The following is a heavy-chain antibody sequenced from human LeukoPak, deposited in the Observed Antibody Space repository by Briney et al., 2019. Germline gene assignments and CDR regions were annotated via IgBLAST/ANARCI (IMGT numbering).Heavy chain of an antibody. CDR3: ARDDYRGVTNFDP. CDR1: GGSISPYF. J-gene: IGHJ5*02. D-gene: IGHD3-10*01. V-gene: IGHV4-59*01. Sequence: PSETLSLTCTVSGGSISPYFWSWIRQPPGKGLEWIGYISYTGSTNYNPSLKSRVTISVDTSKNQFSLQLTSVTAADTAVYYYARDDYRGVTNFDPWAREPWSPSPQ. CDR2: ISYTGST.